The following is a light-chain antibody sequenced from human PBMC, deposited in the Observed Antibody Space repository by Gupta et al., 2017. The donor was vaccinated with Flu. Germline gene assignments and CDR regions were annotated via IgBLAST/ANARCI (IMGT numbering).Light chain of an antibody. CDR2: WAS. CDR1: QSVLYSSNNKNY. CDR3: QQYYSTPT. V-gene: IGKV4-1*01. Sequence: DIVMTQPTDPLAVSLGERATINCKSSQSVLYSSNNKNYLAWYQQKPGQPPKLLIYWASTRESGVPDRFSGSWSGTDFTLTISILQAEDVAVYYCQQYYSTPTFGQGTKVEIK. J-gene: IGKJ1*01.